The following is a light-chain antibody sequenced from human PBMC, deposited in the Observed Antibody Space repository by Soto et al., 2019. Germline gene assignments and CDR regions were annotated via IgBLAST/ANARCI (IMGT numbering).Light chain of an antibody. CDR2: GNN. CDR1: SSNIGSGYD. J-gene: IGLJ1*01. Sequence: QLVLTQPPSVSVAPGQRVTISCTGSSSNIGSGYDVHWYQQLPGTAPKLLIYGNNNRPSGVPDRFSGSKSGTSASLAITGLQAEDEADYYCQSYDGSLSGSYVFGTGTKLTVL. CDR3: QSYDGSLSGSYV. V-gene: IGLV1-40*01.